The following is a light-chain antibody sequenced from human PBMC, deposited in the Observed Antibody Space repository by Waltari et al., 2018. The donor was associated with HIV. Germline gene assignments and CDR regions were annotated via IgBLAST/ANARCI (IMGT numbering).Light chain of an antibody. V-gene: IGLV2-23*01. CDR2: EDT. J-gene: IGLJ1*01. CDR3: CSYGGFTTYV. CDR1: SSDSWGYSL. Sequence: QSALTQPSSDLRSPGQSITISCIGTSSDSWGYSLVSWYQHHPGKAPQLLIFEDTERPSGVSNRFSASKSGTTASLTISGLLAEDAADYYCCSYGGFTTYVFGSGTKVTVL.